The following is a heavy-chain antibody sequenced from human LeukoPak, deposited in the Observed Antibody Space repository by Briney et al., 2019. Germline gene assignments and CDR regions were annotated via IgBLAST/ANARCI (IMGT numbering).Heavy chain of an antibody. V-gene: IGHV4-38-2*02. CDR2: INHSGST. Sequence: SETLSLTCTVSGFSISSGYYWGWIRQPPGKGLEWIGSINHSGSTYYNPSLKSRVSISVDTSKNQFSLRLRSVTAADTAVYYCARGGGDYGGYYFDYWGQGTLVPVSS. CDR3: ARGGGDYGGYYFDY. D-gene: IGHD4-23*01. CDR1: GFSISSGYY. J-gene: IGHJ4*02.